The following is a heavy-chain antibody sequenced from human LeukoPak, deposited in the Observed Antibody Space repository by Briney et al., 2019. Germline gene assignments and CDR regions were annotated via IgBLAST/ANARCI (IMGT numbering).Heavy chain of an antibody. CDR3: ARVSRGDYDSLTGYSHDAFDI. CDR2: IYSGGST. D-gene: IGHD3-9*01. V-gene: IGHV3-66*01. J-gene: IGHJ3*02. CDR1: GFTVSSNY. Sequence: PGGSLRLSCAASGFTVSSNYMSWVRQAPGKGLEWVSVIYSGGSTYYADSVKGRFTISRDNSKNTLYLQMNSLRAEDTAVYYCARVSRGDYDSLTGYSHDAFDIWGQGTMVTVSS.